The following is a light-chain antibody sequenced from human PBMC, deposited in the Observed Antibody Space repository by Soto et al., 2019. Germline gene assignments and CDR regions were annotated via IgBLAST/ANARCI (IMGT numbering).Light chain of an antibody. J-gene: IGKJ5*01. CDR3: QQSYSTPIT. Sequence: DIHMTKSPSSLSASVGDRVTITCRASQSISSYLNWYQQKPGKAPKPLIYAASSLQSGVPSRFSGSGSGTDFTLTISSLQPEDFATYYCQQSYSTPITFGQGTRLEIK. CDR1: QSISSY. V-gene: IGKV1-39*01. CDR2: AAS.